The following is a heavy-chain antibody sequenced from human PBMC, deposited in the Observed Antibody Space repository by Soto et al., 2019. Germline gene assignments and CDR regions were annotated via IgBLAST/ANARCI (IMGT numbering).Heavy chain of an antibody. Sequence: PGGSLRLSCAASGFSFSSYEMNWVRQAPGKGLEWVSYISSSGSTIYYADSVKGRFTISRDNAKNSLYMQMNSLRAEDTAVYYCARDSRSWYFSSYFDYWGQGNLVTVSS. V-gene: IGHV3-48*03. CDR3: ARDSRSWYFSSYFDY. D-gene: IGHD6-13*01. J-gene: IGHJ4*02. CDR2: ISSSGSTI. CDR1: GFSFSSYE.